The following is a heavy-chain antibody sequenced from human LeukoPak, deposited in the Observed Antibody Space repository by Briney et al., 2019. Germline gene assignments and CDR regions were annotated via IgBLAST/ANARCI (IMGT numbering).Heavy chain of an antibody. CDR3: FTLRGIDY. Sequence: GGSLRLSCAASGFTFSDAWMSWLRQAPGKGLEWVGRIKSKTNGGTTDYAAPVMGRFTVSRDDSKNTLYLQMNNLRADDTAVYYCFTLRGIDYWGQGALVTVSS. CDR2: IKSKTNGGTT. V-gene: IGHV3-15*01. J-gene: IGHJ4*02. D-gene: IGHD3-16*01. CDR1: GFTFSDAW.